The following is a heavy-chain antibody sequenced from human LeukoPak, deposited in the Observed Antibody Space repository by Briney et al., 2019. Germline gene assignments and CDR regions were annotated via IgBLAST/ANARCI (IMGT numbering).Heavy chain of an antibody. CDR3: ARELPAPELGPFDI. CDR2: TYSRSKWYN. D-gene: IGHD1-14*01. J-gene: IGHJ3*02. V-gene: IGHV6-1*01. Sequence: SQTLSLTCAISGDSVSSNSAAWNWIRQSPSRGLEWLGRTYSRSKWYNDYAVSVQSRITINPDTSKNQFSLQLNSVTPEDTAVYYCARELPAPELGPFDIWGQGTMVTVSS. CDR1: GDSVSSNSAA.